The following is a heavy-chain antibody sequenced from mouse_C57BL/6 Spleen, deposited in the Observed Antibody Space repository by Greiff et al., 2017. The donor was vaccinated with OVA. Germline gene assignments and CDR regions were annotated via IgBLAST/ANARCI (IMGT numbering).Heavy chain of an antibody. Sequence: QVQLQQSGAELVRPGTSVKVSCKASGYAFTNYLIEWVKQRPGQGLEWIGVINPGSGGTNYNEKFKGKATLTADKSSSTAYMQLSSLTSEDSAVYFGARCGLITTVGFADGGQGTLVTVSA. V-gene: IGHV1-54*01. CDR1: GYAFTNYL. CDR2: INPGSGGT. D-gene: IGHD1-1*01. CDR3: ARCGLITTVGFAD. J-gene: IGHJ3*01.